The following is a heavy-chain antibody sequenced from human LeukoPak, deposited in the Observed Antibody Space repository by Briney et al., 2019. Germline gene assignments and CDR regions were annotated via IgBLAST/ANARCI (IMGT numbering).Heavy chain of an antibody. CDR1: GFTLSSYA. D-gene: IGHD6-19*01. CDR3: ASHSSGWYY. V-gene: IGHV3-30*04. Sequence: PGRSLRLSCAASGFTLSSYAMHWVRQAQGKGLEWVAVISYDGSNKYYADSVKGRFTISRDNSKNTLYLQMNSLRAEDTAVYYCASHSSGWYYWGQGTLVTVSS. J-gene: IGHJ4*02. CDR2: ISYDGSNK.